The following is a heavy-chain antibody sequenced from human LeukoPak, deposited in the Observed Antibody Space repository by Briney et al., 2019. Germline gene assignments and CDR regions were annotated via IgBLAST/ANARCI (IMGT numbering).Heavy chain of an antibody. CDR1: GYTFTGYY. CDR2: INPNSGGT. CDR3: ARAGFGVVVPAAIGWFDP. J-gene: IGHJ5*02. Sequence: GASVKVSCKASGYTFTGYYMYWVRQAPGQGLEWMGWINPNSGGTNYAQKFQGGVTMTRDTSISTAYMELSRLRSDDTAVYYCARAGFGVVVPAAIGWFDPWGQGTLVTVSS. V-gene: IGHV1-2*02. D-gene: IGHD2-2*01.